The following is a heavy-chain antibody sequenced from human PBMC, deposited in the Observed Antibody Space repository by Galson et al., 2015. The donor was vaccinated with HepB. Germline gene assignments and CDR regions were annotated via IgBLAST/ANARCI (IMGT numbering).Heavy chain of an antibody. Sequence: CAISGDSVSSNSAAWNWIRQSPSRGLEWLGRTYYRSKWYNDNAVSVKSRITINPDTSKNQFTLQLNSVTPEDTAVYYRARAAPATEVIAAAGTWFDPWGQGTLVTVSS. J-gene: IGHJ5*02. D-gene: IGHD6-13*01. V-gene: IGHV6-1*01. CDR3: ARAAPATEVIAAAGTWFDP. CDR2: TYYRSKWYN. CDR1: GDSVSSNSAA.